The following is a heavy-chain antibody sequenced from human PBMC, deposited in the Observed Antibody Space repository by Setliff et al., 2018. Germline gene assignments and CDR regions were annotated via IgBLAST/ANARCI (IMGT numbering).Heavy chain of an antibody. V-gene: IGHV4-59*11. CDR1: GGSIISHY. J-gene: IGHJ4*02. Sequence: SETLSLTCTVSGGSIISHYWNWIRQTPGKGLEWIGYTYYSGTTNYNPSLKSRVTISVDTSKNHFSLRLSSVTAADTAVYYCARGRGSGGNPLWYWGQGTLVTVSS. CDR2: TYYSGTT. D-gene: IGHD2-15*01. CDR3: ARGRGSGGNPLWY.